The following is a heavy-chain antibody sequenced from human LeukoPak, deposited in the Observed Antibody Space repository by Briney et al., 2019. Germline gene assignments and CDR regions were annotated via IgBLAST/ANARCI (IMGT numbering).Heavy chain of an antibody. J-gene: IGHJ6*03. Sequence: GGSLRLSCAASGFTFSSYAMHWVRQAPGKGLEWVAVISYDGSNKYYADSVKGRFTISRDNSKNTLYLQMNSLRAEDTAVYYCARGSGDYYYMDVWDKGTTVSVSS. CDR2: ISYDGSNK. V-gene: IGHV3-30*04. CDR3: ARGSGDYYYMDV. D-gene: IGHD3-10*01. CDR1: GFTFSSYA.